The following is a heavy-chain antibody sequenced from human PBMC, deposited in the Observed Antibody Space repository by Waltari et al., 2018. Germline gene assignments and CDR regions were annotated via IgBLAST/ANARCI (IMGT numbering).Heavy chain of an antibody. CDR2: VYYSGNT. D-gene: IGHD3-22*01. CDR1: GVSISNYY. Sequence: QVQLQESGPGLVKPSETLSLTCTVSGVSISNYYWSWLRQPPGKALEWIGYVYYSGNTMYSPSLRSRVSMSGDTSGNHFSLNLTSVTAADTAVYYCATYFYDSRGYTYFDFWGPGIQVTVSS. J-gene: IGHJ4*02. V-gene: IGHV4-59*01. CDR3: ATYFYDSRGYTYFDF.